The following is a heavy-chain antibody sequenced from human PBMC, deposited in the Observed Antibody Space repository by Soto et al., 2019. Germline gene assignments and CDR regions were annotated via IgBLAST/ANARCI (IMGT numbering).Heavy chain of an antibody. V-gene: IGHV3-66*01. D-gene: IGHD3-10*01. CDR3: ARELGGYGTGDYMDL. CDR2: IYSGGST. J-gene: IGHJ6*03. CDR1: GFTVSRNY. Sequence: EVQLVESGGGLVQPGGSLRLSCAASGFTVSRNYMSWVRQAPGKGLEWVSIIYSGGSTHYADSVKGRFTISRDYSKNTQYLQMNSLRAEDTAVYYCARELGGYGTGDYMDLWGKGTTVTVSS.